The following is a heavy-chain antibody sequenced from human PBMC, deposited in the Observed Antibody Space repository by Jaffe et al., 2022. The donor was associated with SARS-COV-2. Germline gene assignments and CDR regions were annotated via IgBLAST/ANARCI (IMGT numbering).Heavy chain of an antibody. CDR3: ASGSLESGGPPRYFDS. CDR2: LYRGGNT. Sequence: QVQLQESGPGLVKPSETLSLICAVSDHSTSSGHYWGWFRLPPEGGLELIGALYRGGNTYYNPSLKSRVTISLDTSESQFSLDLNSVTAADTAVYHCASGSLESGGPPRYFDSWGQGTLVTVSS. V-gene: IGHV4-38-2*01. J-gene: IGHJ4*02. CDR1: DHSTSSGHY. D-gene: IGHD2-15*01.